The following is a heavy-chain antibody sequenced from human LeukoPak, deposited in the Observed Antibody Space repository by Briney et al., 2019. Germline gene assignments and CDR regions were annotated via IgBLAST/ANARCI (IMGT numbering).Heavy chain of an antibody. CDR2: INPSGGST. CDR3: ATSDSSGYYYGDAFDI. J-gene: IGHJ3*02. D-gene: IGHD3-22*01. CDR1: GYTFTSYY. V-gene: IGHV1-46*01. Sequence: ASVKVSCKASGYTFTSYYMHWVRQAPGQGLEWMGIINPSGGSTSYAQKFQGRVTMTEDTSTDTAYMELSSLRSEDTAVYYCATSDSSGYYYGDAFDIWGQGTMVTVSS.